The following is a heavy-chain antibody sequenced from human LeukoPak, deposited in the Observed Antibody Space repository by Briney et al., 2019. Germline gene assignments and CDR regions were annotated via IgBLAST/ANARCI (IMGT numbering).Heavy chain of an antibody. Sequence: GGSLRLSCAASGFTFSSYAMSWVRQAPGKGLEWVSSISATGTTTSYADSVKGRFTISRDDSKSTLYLQMNSLKADDTAVHYCARSYGGNYLYYFDYWGQGTLVTVSS. V-gene: IGHV3-23*01. CDR1: GFTFSSYA. CDR2: ISATGTTT. D-gene: IGHD4-23*01. J-gene: IGHJ4*02. CDR3: ARSYGGNYLYYFDY.